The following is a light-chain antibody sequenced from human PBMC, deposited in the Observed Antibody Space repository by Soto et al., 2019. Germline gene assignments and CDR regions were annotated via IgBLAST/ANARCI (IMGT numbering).Light chain of an antibody. J-gene: IGKJ1*01. CDR2: GAS. CDR1: QSVVSN. V-gene: IGKV3-15*01. Sequence: EIVLAQSSTTLSVSPRERATLSRRASQSVVSNLAWYQQTPGQAPRLLIYGASTRATGIPARFSGSGSGTEFTLTISSLQSEDFAVYYWQQYNNWPRTFGQGTKVDIK. CDR3: QQYNNWPRT.